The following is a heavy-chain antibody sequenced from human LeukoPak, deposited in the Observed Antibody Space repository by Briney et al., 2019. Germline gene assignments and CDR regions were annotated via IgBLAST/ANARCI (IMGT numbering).Heavy chain of an antibody. CDR1: GYXFTSYW. J-gene: IGHJ4*02. CDR2: IDPSDSYT. D-gene: IGHD3-10*01. V-gene: IGHV5-10-1*01. CDR3: ARHPPLRMVRGVPTDY. Sequence: GESLKISCNGSGYXFTSYWIGWVRQMPGKGLEWMGMIDPSDSYTNYSPSFQGHVTISADKSISTAYLQWSSLKASDTAMYYCARHPPLRMVRGVPTDYWGQGTLVTVSS.